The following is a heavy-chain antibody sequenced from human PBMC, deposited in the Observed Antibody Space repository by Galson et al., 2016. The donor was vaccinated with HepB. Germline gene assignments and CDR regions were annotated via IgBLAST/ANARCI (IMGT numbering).Heavy chain of an antibody. V-gene: IGHV3-74*03. CDR1: GFTFTYYW. J-gene: IGHJ6*02. D-gene: IGHD5-24*01. CDR3: TKRLSPGMDV. Sequence: SLRLSCAASGFTFTYYWMDWVRQAPGEGLVWVSTINPDGTSTKYADSVKGRFTMPRDNAKNTLHLQMDSLRVDDTAVYYCTKRLSPGMDVWGQGTTVTVSS. CDR2: INPDGTST.